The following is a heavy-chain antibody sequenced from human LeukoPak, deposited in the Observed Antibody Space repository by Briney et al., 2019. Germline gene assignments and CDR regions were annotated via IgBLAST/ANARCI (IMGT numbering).Heavy chain of an antibody. Sequence: VASVKVSCKASGGTFSSYAISWVRQAPGQGLEWMGGIIPIFGTANYAQKFQGRVTITADESTSTAYMELSSLRSEDTAVYYCATSAGSYAYDFWSGYRPYYYYYYGMDVWGQGTTVTVSS. CDR3: ATSAGSYAYDFWSGYRPYYYYYYGMDV. V-gene: IGHV1-69*13. CDR1: GGTFSSYA. CDR2: IIPIFGTA. D-gene: IGHD3-3*01. J-gene: IGHJ6*02.